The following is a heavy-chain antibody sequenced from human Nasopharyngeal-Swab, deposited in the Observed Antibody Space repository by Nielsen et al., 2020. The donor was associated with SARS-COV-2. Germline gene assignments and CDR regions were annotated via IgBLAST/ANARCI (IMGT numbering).Heavy chain of an antibody. CDR2: ISSSSSTI. CDR1: GFTFSDYY. CDR3: ASGFTLVRGGLGMDV. D-gene: IGHD3-10*01. V-gene: IGHV3-11*04. Sequence: GGSLRPSCAASGFTFSDYYMSWTRQAPGKGLEWVSYISSSSSTIYYADSVKGRFTISRANAKNSLYMQMNSLRAEDTAVYYCASGFTLVRGGLGMDVWGQGTTVTVSS. J-gene: IGHJ6*02.